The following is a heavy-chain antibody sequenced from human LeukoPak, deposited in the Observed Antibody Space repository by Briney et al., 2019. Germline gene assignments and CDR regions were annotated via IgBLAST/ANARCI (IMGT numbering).Heavy chain of an antibody. V-gene: IGHV3-53*01. J-gene: IGHJ4*02. D-gene: IGHD3-10*01. Sequence: GESLKISCKGSGYSFTTYWIGWVRQAPGKGLEWVSVIYSGGSTYYADSVKGRFTISRDNSKNTLYLQMNSLRAEDTAVYYCASTNYYGSGSYATPGGFDYWGQGTLVTVSS. CDR1: GYSFTTYW. CDR2: IYSGGST. CDR3: ASTNYYGSGSYATPGGFDY.